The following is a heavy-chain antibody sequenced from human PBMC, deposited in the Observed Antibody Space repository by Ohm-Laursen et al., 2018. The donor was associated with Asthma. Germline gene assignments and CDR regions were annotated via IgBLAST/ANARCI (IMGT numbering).Heavy chain of an antibody. CDR3: AREWGGMDV. CDR2: ISSSSSTI. CDR1: EFTFSLYS. J-gene: IGHJ6*02. D-gene: IGHD3-16*01. Sequence: LSLTCAASEFTFSLYSMNWVRQAPGKGLEWVSYISSSSSTIYYADSVKGRFTISRDNAKNSLYLQMNNLRAEDAAIYYCAREWGGMDVWGQGTTVTVSS. V-gene: IGHV3-48*01.